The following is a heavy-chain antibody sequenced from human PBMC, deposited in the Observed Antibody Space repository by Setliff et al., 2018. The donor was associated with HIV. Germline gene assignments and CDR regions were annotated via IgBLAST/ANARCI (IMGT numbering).Heavy chain of an antibody. V-gene: IGHV4-39*07. J-gene: IGHJ6*03. D-gene: IGHD2-15*01. CDR2: VYYSGDI. CDR1: GVSFSTNMYY. Sequence: SETLSLTCSVSGVSFSTNMYYWGWIRQPPGKGLEWVGSVYYSGDIFYNPSLRSRVTISLDSSKNQLSLRLKSVTAADTAVYYCALTGHRLLRGYMDVWGKGTTVTVSS. CDR3: ALTGHRLLRGYMDV.